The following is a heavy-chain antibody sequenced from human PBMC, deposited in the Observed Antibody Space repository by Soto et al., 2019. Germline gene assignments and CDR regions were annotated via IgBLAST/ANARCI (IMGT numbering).Heavy chain of an antibody. D-gene: IGHD2-2*01. V-gene: IGHV4-39*07. CDR1: GGSVSSSSCY. J-gene: IGHJ5*02. Sequence: PSETLSLTCAVSGGSVSSSSCYWGWIRQPPGKGLEWIGSIYYSGSTYYNPSLKSRVTISVDTSKNQFSLKLSSVTAEDTAVYYCAKEKISTSCCNWFDPWGQGTLVTVSS. CDR3: AKEKISTSCCNWFDP. CDR2: IYYSGST.